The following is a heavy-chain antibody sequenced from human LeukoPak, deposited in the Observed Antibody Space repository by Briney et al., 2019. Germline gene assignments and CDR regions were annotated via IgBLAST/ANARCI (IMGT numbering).Heavy chain of an antibody. V-gene: IGHV1-2*02. CDR2: INPNSGGT. CDR1: GYTFTGYY. J-gene: IGHJ4*02. CDR3: ATSGEVRAVAGIFDY. Sequence: ASVKVSCKASGYTFTGYYMHWVRQAPGQGLEWMGWINPNSGGTNYAQKFQGRVTMTRDTSISTAYMELSRLRSDDTAVYYCATSGEVRAVAGIFDYWGQGTLVTVSP. D-gene: IGHD6-19*01.